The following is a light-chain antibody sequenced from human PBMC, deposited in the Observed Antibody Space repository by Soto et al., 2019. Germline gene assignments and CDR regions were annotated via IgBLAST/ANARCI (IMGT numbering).Light chain of an antibody. J-gene: IGKJ2*01. CDR1: QRSSSN. V-gene: IGKV1-39*01. CDR2: GAS. Sequence: DIQMTQSPSSLSASVGDRVIITCRASQRSSSNLNWYQQKPGKAPKLLIYGASRLQSGVPSRFSGSGSGTDFTLTISSLQPEDFATYYCQQSYSTPYTFGQGTKLVIK. CDR3: QQSYSTPYT.